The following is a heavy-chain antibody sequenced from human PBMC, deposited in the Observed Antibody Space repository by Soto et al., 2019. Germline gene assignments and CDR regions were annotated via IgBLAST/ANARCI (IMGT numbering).Heavy chain of an antibody. CDR3: VRDYDFWSGSYGMDV. V-gene: IGHV4-61*02. CDR1: GGSISSSSYY. CDR2: IYTGGST. J-gene: IGHJ6*02. Sequence: PSETLSLTCTVSGGSISSSSYYWSWIRQPAGKGLEWIGRIYTGGSTNYNPSLKSRVTTSVDTSKNQFSLKLSSVTAADTAVYYCVRDYDFWSGSYGMDVWGQGTTVTVSS. D-gene: IGHD3-3*01.